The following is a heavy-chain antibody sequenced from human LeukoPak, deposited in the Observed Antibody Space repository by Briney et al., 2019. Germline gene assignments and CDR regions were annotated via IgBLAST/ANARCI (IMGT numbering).Heavy chain of an antibody. J-gene: IGHJ4*02. CDR3: ARARRTSCFDY. CDR1: GYTFTSYY. V-gene: IGHV1-46*01. Sequence: GASVKVSCTASGYTFTSYYMHWVRQAPGQGLEWMGIINPSGGSTSYAQKSQGRVTMTRDTSTSTVYMELSSLRSEDTAVYYCARARRTSCFDYWGQGTLVTVSS. CDR2: INPSGGST. D-gene: IGHD2-2*01.